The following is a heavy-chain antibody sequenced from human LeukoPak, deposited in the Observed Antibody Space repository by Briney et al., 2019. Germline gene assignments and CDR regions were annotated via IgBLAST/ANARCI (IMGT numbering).Heavy chain of an antibody. CDR2: IYPGDSDT. CDR3: ARLTNTIFGVVIITTYFDY. J-gene: IGHJ4*02. Sequence: PGGSLHISCQGSGSRVTSYWIGWVRQVPGKGLEWVGIIYPGDSDTRYSPPFQGQVTISADKSISTAYLQWSSLKASDTAMYYCARLTNTIFGVVIITTYFDYWGQGTLVTVSS. D-gene: IGHD3-3*01. V-gene: IGHV5-51*01. CDR1: GSRVTSYW.